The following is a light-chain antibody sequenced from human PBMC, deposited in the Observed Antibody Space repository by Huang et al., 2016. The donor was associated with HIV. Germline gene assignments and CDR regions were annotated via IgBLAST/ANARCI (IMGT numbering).Light chain of an antibody. CDR2: GAS. CDR1: QGVNNNY. V-gene: IGKV3-20*01. J-gene: IGKJ4*01. Sequence: EIVLTPSPGTLSLSPGVRATLSCRASQGVNNNYLAWYQVRPGQAPRLLIYGASTRATGIPDRCSGSGSATDVTLTISLLEPEDVAVYSCQYYGSSPLTFGGGTKVEI. CDR3: QYYGSSPLT.